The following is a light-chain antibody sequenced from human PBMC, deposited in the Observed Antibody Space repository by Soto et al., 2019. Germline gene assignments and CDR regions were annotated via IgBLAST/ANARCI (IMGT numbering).Light chain of an antibody. CDR2: DDN. Sequence: NFMMTQPHWVSESPGKTVTISCTGNNGSIATNYVQWYQQRPGSAPTTVIYDDNKRPSGVPDRFSGSIDSSSNSASLSISGLKTEDGADYYCQSYDGSYVVFGGGTQLTVL. CDR3: QSYDGSYVV. J-gene: IGLJ2*01. CDR1: NGSIATNY. V-gene: IGLV6-57*02.